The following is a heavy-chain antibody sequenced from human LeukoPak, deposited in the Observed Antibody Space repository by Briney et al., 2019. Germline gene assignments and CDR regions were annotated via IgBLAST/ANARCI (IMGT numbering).Heavy chain of an antibody. CDR3: ARSVWELSDYYYTMDV. V-gene: IGHV1-69*05. D-gene: IGHD3-16*02. J-gene: IGHJ6*02. Sequence: ASVKVSCKASGGTFSSYSINWVRQAPGQGLEWMGGLIPIFGSANYAQRFQGRVTITTDESTSTAYLEVSSLRSEDTAVYYCARSVWELSDYYYTMDVWGQGTMVTVSS. CDR1: GGTFSSYS. CDR2: LIPIFGSA.